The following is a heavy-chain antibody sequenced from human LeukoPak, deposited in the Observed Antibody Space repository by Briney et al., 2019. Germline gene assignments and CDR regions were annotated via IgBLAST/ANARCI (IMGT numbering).Heavy chain of an antibody. Sequence: PSETLSLTCAVYGGSFSGYYWSWIRQPPGKGLEWIGEINHSGSTNYNPSLKSRVTMSVDTSKNQFSLKLSSVTAADTAVYYCARDGYSSSWYPPYFDYWGQGTLVTVSS. CDR3: ARDGYSSSWYPPYFDY. CDR2: INHSGST. CDR1: GGSFSGYY. V-gene: IGHV4-34*01. J-gene: IGHJ4*02. D-gene: IGHD6-13*01.